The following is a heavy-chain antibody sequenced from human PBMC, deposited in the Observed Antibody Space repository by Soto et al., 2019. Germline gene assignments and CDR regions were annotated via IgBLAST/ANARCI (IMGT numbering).Heavy chain of an antibody. CDR2: IIPIFGTA. CDR1: GGTFSSYA. D-gene: IGHD4-17*01. J-gene: IGHJ6*02. V-gene: IGHV1-69*13. CDR3: ARAVEMICGDREIYYYYYGMDV. Sequence: SVKVSCKASGGTFSSYAISWVRQAPGQGLEWMGGIIPIFGTANYAQKFQGRVTITADESTSTAYMELSSLRSEDTAVYYCARAVEMICGDREIYYYYYGMDVWGQGTTVTVSS.